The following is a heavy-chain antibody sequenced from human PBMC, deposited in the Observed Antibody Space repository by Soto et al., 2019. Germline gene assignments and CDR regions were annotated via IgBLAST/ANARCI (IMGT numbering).Heavy chain of an antibody. CDR2: FADGGSGP. CDR3: SFGGGLLSSGWYKYCFDY. J-gene: IGHJ4*02. CDR1: ESALSSLA. D-gene: IGHD6-19*01. V-gene: IGHV3-23*01. Sequence: GGSLRLSCEASESALSSLAMTWVRQAPGKGLEWVSSFADGGSGPDYADSVKGRFTVSRDTSTNTLYLQMNNLRGDDTAIYYCSFGGGLLSSGWYKYCFDYWGQGTMVTVSS.